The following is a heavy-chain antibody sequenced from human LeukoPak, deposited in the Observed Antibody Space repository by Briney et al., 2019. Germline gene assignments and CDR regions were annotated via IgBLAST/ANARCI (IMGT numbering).Heavy chain of an antibody. D-gene: IGHD3-16*02. CDR1: GFTFSSYA. V-gene: IGHV3-23*01. CDR3: AKGFSMITFGGVIVY. J-gene: IGHJ4*02. Sequence: GGPLRLSCAASGFTFSSYAMSWVRQAPGKGLEWVSAISGSGGSTYYADSVKGRFTISRDNSKNTLYLQMNSLRAEDTAVYYCAKGFSMITFGGVIVYWGQGTLVTVSS. CDR2: ISGSGGST.